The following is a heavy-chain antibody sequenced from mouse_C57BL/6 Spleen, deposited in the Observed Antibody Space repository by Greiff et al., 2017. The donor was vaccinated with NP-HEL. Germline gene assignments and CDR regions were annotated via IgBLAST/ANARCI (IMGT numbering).Heavy chain of an antibody. CDR2: ISSGGSYT. V-gene: IGHV5-6*01. D-gene: IGHD4-1*01. J-gene: IGHJ1*03. CDR3: ARQGTGYWYFDV. CDR1: GFTFSSYG. Sequence: EVKLVESGGDLVKPGGSLKLSCAASGFTFSSYGMSWVRQTPDKRLEWVATISSGGSYTYYPDSVKGRFTISRDNAKNTLYLQMSSLKSEDTAMYYCARQGTGYWYFDVWGTGTTVTVSS.